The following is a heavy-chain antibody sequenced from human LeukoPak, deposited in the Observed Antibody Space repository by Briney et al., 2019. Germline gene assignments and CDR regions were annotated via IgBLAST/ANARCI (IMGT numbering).Heavy chain of an antibody. D-gene: IGHD5-18*01. J-gene: IGHJ6*02. CDR2: IYSGGST. CDR1: GFTVSSNY. CDR3: AREGDTAMVRYYYYGMDV. Sequence: PGGSLRLSCAASGFTVSSNYMGWVRQAPGKGLEWVSVIYSGGSTYYADPVKGRSTISRDNSKNTLYLQMNSLRAEDTAVYYCAREGDTAMVRYYYYGMDVWGQGTTVTVSS. V-gene: IGHV3-53*01.